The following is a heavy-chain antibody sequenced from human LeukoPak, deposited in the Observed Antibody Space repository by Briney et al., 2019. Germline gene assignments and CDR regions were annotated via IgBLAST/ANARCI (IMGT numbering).Heavy chain of an antibody. CDR1: GGSISSYY. D-gene: IGHD6-13*01. CDR3: AMRTIAAAGKSKYDAFDI. CDR2: IYYSGST. Sequence: SETLSLTCTVSGGSISSYYWSWIRQPPGKGLEWIGYIYYSGSTNYNPSLKSRVTISVDTSKNQFSLKLSSVTAADTAVYYCAMRTIAAAGKSKYDAFDIWGQGTMVTVSS. V-gene: IGHV4-59*12. J-gene: IGHJ3*02.